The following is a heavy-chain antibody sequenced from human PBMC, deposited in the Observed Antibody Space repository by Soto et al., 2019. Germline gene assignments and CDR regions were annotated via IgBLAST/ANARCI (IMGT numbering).Heavy chain of an antibody. CDR3: AKSGFSQFYFDY. CDR1: GFPFSSYG. J-gene: IGHJ4*02. Sequence: GGSLRLSCAASGFPFSSYGVHWVRQAPGKGLEWVAVISYDGSNKDYADSVKGRFTISRDNSKNTVYLQMSSLRAEDTAVYYCAKSGFSQFYFDYWGQGTLVTVSS. V-gene: IGHV3-30*18. CDR2: ISYDGSNK. D-gene: IGHD3-10*01.